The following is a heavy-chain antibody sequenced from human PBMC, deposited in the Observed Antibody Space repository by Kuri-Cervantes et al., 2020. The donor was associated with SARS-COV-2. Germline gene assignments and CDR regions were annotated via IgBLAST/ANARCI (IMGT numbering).Heavy chain of an antibody. CDR1: GFTFDDYA. D-gene: IGHD3-22*01. CDR2: ISGDGGST. V-gene: IGHV3-43*02. CDR3: AKELKGYYYDSSGLDY. J-gene: IGHJ4*02. Sequence: GESLKISCAASGFTFDDYAMHWVRQAPGKGLEWVSLISGDGGSTYYADPVKGRFTISRDNSKNSLYLQMNSLRTEDTALYYCAKELKGYYYDSSGLDYWGQGTLVTVSS.